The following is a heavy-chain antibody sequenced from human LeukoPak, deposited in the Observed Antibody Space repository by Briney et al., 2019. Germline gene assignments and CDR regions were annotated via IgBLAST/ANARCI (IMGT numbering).Heavy chain of an antibody. V-gene: IGHV1-46*01. CDR1: GYTFTSYY. Sequence: ASVKVSCKASGYTFTSYYMHWVRHAPGQRLEKIRIINPSGGSTSYAQKFQGRITMTRDTSTSTVYMELSSLRSEDTVVYFRPKRPYDILTGYYLGWFDPWGQGTLVTVSS. CDR2: INPSGGST. D-gene: IGHD3-9*01. CDR3: PKRPYDILTGYYLGWFDP. J-gene: IGHJ5*02.